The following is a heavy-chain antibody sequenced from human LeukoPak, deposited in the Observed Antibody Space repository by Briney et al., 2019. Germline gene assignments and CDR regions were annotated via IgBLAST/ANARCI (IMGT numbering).Heavy chain of an antibody. CDR3: ARGASSTSCLDY. J-gene: IGHJ4*02. V-gene: IGHV4-30-2*01. CDR2: IYHSGST. D-gene: IGHD2-2*01. CDR1: GGSISSGGYY. Sequence: KASETLSLTCTVSGGSISSGGYYWSWIRQPPGKGLEWIGYIYHSGSTYYNPSLKSRVTISVDRSKNQFSLKLSSVTAADTAVYYCARGASSTSCLDYWGQGTLVTVSS.